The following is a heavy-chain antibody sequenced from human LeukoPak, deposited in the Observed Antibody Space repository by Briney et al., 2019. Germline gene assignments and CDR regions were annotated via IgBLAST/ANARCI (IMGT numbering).Heavy chain of an antibody. CDR2: IYYSGST. CDR3: ARGYSGSYWVFDY. D-gene: IGHD1-26*01. CDR1: GGSISSYY. J-gene: IGHJ4*02. V-gene: IGHV4-59*01. Sequence: PSETLSLTCTVPGGSISSYYWSWIRQPPGKGLEWIGYIYYSGSTNYNPSLKSRVTISVDTSKNQFSLKLSSVTAADTAVYYCARGYSGSYWVFDYWGQGTLVTVSS.